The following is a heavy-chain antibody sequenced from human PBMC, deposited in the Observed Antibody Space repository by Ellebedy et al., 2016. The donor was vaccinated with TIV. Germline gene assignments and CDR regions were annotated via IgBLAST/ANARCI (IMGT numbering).Heavy chain of an antibody. V-gene: IGHV3-48*02. CDR2: ISSRSSTI. J-gene: IGHJ6*02. Sequence: GESLKISCVASGFSINSYSMNWVRQAPGKGLEWVSYISSRSSTIYYADSVKGRFTTSRDNGKNSLYLQMKSLRDEDTGVYFCTLNWNDSPVGGMDVWGQGTTVTVSS. CDR1: GFSINSYS. D-gene: IGHD1-1*01. CDR3: TLNWNDSPVGGMDV.